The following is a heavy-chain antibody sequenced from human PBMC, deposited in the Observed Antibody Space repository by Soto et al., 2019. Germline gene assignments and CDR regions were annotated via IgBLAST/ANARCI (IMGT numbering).Heavy chain of an antibody. D-gene: IGHD2-21*02. CDR2: INHSGST. CDR3: AREPYRGGDCSHHPAAFDI. Sequence: PSETLFLTCAVYGGSFSGYYWSWIRQPPGKGLEWIGEINHSGSTNYNPSLKSRVTISVDTSKNQFSLKLSSVTAADTAVYYCAREPYRGGDCSHHPAAFDIWGQGSMVTVSS. CDR1: GGSFSGYY. J-gene: IGHJ3*02. V-gene: IGHV4-34*01.